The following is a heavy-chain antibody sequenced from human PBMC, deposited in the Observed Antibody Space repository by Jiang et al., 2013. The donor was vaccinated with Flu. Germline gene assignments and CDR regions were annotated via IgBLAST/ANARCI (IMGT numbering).Heavy chain of an antibody. Sequence: VQLVESGGGLVQPGGSLKLSCAASGFTFSGSAMHWVRQASGKGLEWVGRIRSKANSYATAYAASVKGRFTISRDDSKNTAYLQMNSLKTEDTAVYYCTRHFGDCGGDCYSFDYWGQGTLVTVSS. D-gene: IGHD2-21*02. CDR2: IRSKANSYAT. V-gene: IGHV3-73*01. CDR3: TRHFGDCGGDCYSFDY. CDR1: GFTFSGSA. J-gene: IGHJ4*02.